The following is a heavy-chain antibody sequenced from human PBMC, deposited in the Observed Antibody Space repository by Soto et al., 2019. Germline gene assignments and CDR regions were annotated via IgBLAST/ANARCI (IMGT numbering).Heavy chain of an antibody. V-gene: IGHV3-23*01. Sequence: GGSLRLSCAASGFTFSSYAMSWVRQAPGKGLEWVSAISGSGGSTYYADSVKGRFTISRDNSKNTLYMQMNSLRAEDTAVYYCAKGNIVGYKHNLYYDGMDVWGQGTTGTVSS. CDR2: ISGSGGST. CDR3: AKGNIVGYKHNLYYDGMDV. D-gene: IGHD5-18*01. CDR1: GFTFSSYA. J-gene: IGHJ6*02.